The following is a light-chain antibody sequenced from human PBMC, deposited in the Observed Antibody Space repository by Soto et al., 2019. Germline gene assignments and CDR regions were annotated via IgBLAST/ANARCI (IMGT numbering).Light chain of an antibody. V-gene: IGKV3-15*01. J-gene: IGKJ5*01. CDR2: GAS. CDR1: QSFYTN. Sequence: VMTQSPATLSVSLGGRATVSCRASQSFYTNLAWYQQKPGEAPRVLIYGASIRPTGIPARFTGIGSWTESTLTISSLQSEDSVVYYCQQYNQWPITFGQGTRLEIK. CDR3: QQYNQWPIT.